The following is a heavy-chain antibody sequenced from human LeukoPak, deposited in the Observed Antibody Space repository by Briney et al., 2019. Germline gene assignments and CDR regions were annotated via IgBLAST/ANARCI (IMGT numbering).Heavy chain of an antibody. Sequence: ASVKVSCKASGYTFTSYYTHWVRQAPGQGLEWMGLINPSGGSTSYAQKFQGRVTMTRDTSTSTVYMELSSLRSEDTAVYYCARVERGYDFWSGYYDNWYFDLWGRGTLVTVSS. D-gene: IGHD3-3*01. CDR1: GYTFTSYY. J-gene: IGHJ2*01. V-gene: IGHV1-46*01. CDR2: INPSGGST. CDR3: ARVERGYDFWSGYYDNWYFDL.